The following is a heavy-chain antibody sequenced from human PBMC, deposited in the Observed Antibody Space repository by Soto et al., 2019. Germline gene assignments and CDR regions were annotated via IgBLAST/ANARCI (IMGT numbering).Heavy chain of an antibody. CDR1: GGSISSGGYY. J-gene: IGHJ4*02. V-gene: IGHV4-31*03. CDR3: ARDMNGVLGMGH. CDR2: IYYSGST. Sequence: QVQLQESGPGLVKPSQTLSLTCTVSGGSISSGGYYWSWIRQHPGKGLEWIGYIYYSGSTYYNPSLKGRVTISVDTAKNQFSLKLSSVTAADTAVYYCARDMNGVLGMGHWGQGTLVTVSS. D-gene: IGHD2-8*01.